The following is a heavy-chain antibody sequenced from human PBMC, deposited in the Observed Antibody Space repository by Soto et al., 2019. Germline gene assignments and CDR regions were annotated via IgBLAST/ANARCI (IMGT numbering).Heavy chain of an antibody. Sequence: EVQLVESGGGVVQPGGSLRLSCADSGFTFSNNWMSWVRQAPGKGLEWVANIKQDGSEKYYVDSVKGRFTISRDNAKKSLYLQMNSLRAEDTAVYYCAREKAAAHVDYWGQGTLVTVSS. V-gene: IGHV3-7*03. CDR3: AREKAAAHVDY. J-gene: IGHJ4*02. CDR1: GFTFSNNW. D-gene: IGHD6-13*01. CDR2: IKQDGSEK.